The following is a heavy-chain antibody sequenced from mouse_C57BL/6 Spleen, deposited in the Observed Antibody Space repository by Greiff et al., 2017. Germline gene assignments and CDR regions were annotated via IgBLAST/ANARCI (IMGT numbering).Heavy chain of an antibody. CDR3: ARGPYDYDEGPWFAY. V-gene: IGHV5-4*03. CDR1: GFTFSSYA. D-gene: IGHD2-4*01. Sequence: EVKLMESGGGLVKPGGSLKLSCAASGFTFSSYAMSWVRQTPEKRLEWVATISDGGSYTYYPDNVKGRFTISRDNAKNNLYLQMSHLKSEDTAMYYCARGPYDYDEGPWFAYWGQGTLVTVSA. J-gene: IGHJ3*01. CDR2: ISDGGSYT.